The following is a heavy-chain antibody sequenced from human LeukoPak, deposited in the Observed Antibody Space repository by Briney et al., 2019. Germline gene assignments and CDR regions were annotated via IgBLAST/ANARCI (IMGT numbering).Heavy chain of an antibody. CDR2: IYYSGST. V-gene: IGHV4-59*04. D-gene: IGHD2/OR15-2a*01. CDR3: NSRITPFDY. J-gene: IGHJ4*02. Sequence: SETLSLTCTVSGGSISSYYWGWIRQPPGKGLEWIGNIYYSGSTYYNPSLESRVTMSLDTSENQFSLKLSSVTAADTAVYYCNSRITPFDYWGQGTLVTVSS. CDR1: GGSISSYY.